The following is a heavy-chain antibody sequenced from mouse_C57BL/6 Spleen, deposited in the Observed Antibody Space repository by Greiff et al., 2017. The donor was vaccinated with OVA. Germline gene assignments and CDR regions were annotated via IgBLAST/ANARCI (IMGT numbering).Heavy chain of an antibody. D-gene: IGHD1-1*01. Sequence: SGTVLARPGASVKMSCKTSGYTFTSYWMHWVKQRPGQGLEWIGAIYPGNSDTSYNQKFKGQAKLTAVTSASTAYMELSSLTNEDSAVYYCTRSVTTVVATENYFDYWGQGTTLTVSS. V-gene: IGHV1-5*01. CDR2: IYPGNSDT. CDR3: TRSVTTVVATENYFDY. CDR1: GYTFTSYW. J-gene: IGHJ2*01.